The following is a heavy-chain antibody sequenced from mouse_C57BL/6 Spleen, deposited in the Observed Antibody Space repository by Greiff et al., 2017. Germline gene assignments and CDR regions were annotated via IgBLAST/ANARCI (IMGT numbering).Heavy chain of an antibody. CDR3: AREGYYGSNLYFDV. D-gene: IGHD1-1*01. CDR1: GFTFSDYY. J-gene: IGHJ1*03. Sequence: EVHLVESEGGLVQPGSSMKLSCTASGFTFSDYYMAWVRQVPEKGLEWVANITYDGSSTYYLDSLKSRFIISRDNAKNILYLQMSSLKSEDTATYYWAREGYYGSNLYFDVWGTGTTVTVSS. V-gene: IGHV5-16*01. CDR2: ITYDGSST.